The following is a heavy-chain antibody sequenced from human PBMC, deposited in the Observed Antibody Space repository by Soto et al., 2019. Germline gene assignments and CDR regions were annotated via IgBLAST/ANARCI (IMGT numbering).Heavy chain of an antibody. CDR3: ARCLYDSSGYQFDY. CDR1: GFTFSRYW. D-gene: IGHD3-22*01. V-gene: IGHV3-7*05. CDR2: IKQDGSEK. Sequence: EVQLVESGGGLVQPGGSLRLSCAASGFTFSRYWMSWVRQAPGKGLEWVANIKQDGSEKYYVDSVKGRFTISRDNAKNSLYLQMNSLRAEDTAVYYCARCLYDSSGYQFDYWGQGTLVTVSS. J-gene: IGHJ4*02.